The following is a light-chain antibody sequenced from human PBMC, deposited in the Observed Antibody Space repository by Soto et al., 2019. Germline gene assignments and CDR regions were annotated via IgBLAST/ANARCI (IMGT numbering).Light chain of an antibody. J-gene: IGKJ1*01. Sequence: DIQMTQSPSTLSASVGDRVAISCRASQSVSGWLAWYQQKPGKVPKLLIYKASSLESGVPSRFSGSGSGTEFTLTISSLQPDDFATYYCQQYNSYSRTFGQGTKVEIK. CDR3: QQYNSYSRT. CDR2: KAS. CDR1: QSVSGW. V-gene: IGKV1-5*03.